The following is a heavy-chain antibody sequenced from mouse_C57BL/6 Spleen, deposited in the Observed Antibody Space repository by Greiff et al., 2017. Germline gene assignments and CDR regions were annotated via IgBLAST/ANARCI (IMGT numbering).Heavy chain of an antibody. CDR2: IYPGDGDT. CDR1: GYAFSSSW. V-gene: IGHV1-82*01. CDR3: ARSRVRSYAMDY. D-gene: IGHD1-1*01. J-gene: IGHJ4*01. Sequence: VQLQESGPELVKPGASVKISCKASGYAFSSSWMNWVKQRPGKGLEWIGRIYPGDGDTNYNGKFKGKATLTADKSSSTAYMQLSSLTSEDSAVYFCARSRVRSYAMDYWGQGTSVTVSS.